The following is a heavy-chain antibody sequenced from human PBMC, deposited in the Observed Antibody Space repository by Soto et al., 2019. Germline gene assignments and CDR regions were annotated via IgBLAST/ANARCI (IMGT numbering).Heavy chain of an antibody. D-gene: IGHD3-16*01. J-gene: IGHJ3*02. V-gene: IGHV1-18*01. Sequence: ASVKVSYKASGYTFTSYGISWVRQAPGQGLEWMGWISAYNANTNYAQKLQGRVTMTTDTSTSTAYMDLRSLTSDDTAVYYCARDRVAGIWGDAFDIWGQGTMVTVSS. CDR2: ISAYNANT. CDR3: ARDRVAGIWGDAFDI. CDR1: GYTFTSYG.